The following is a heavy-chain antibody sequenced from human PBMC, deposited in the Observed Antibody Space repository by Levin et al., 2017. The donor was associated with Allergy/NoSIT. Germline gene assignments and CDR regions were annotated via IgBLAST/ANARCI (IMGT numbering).Heavy chain of an antibody. J-gene: IGHJ4*02. D-gene: IGHD2-2*01. V-gene: IGHV3-64D*06. CDR1: GFTFSSYA. CDR3: VKGREGCSSTSCSAGGFDY. Sequence: PGESLKISCSASGFTFSSYAMHWVRQAPGKGLEYVSAISSNGGSTYYADSVKGRFTISRDNSKNTLYLQMSSLRAEDTAVYYCVKGREGCSSTSCSAGGFDYWGQGTLVTVSS. CDR2: ISSNGGST.